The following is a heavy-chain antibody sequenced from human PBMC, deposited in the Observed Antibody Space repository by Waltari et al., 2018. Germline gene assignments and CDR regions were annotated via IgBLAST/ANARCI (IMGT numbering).Heavy chain of an antibody. CDR1: GGSISSYY. CDR3: ARAAPWGSDAFDI. Sequence: QVQLQESGPGLVKPSETLSLTCTVSGGSISSYYWSWIRQPPGKGLEWIGYIYYSGSTNYNPSLKSRVTISVDTSKNQFSLKLSSVTAADTAVYYCARAAPWGSDAFDIWGQGTMVTVSS. V-gene: IGHV4-59*01. D-gene: IGHD7-27*01. J-gene: IGHJ3*02. CDR2: IYYSGST.